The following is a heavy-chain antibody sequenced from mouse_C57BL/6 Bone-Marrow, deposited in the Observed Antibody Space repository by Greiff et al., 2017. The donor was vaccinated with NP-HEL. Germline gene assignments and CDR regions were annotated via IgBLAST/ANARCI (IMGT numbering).Heavy chain of an antibody. D-gene: IGHD2-2*01. Sequence: VQVVESGPELVKPGASVKISCKASGYAFSSSWMNWVKQRPGKGLEWIGRIYPGDGDTNYNGKFKGKATLTADKSSSTAYMQLSSLTSEDSAVYFCASGKMVTNWFAYWGQGTLVTVSA. CDR1: GYAFSSSW. V-gene: IGHV1-82*01. J-gene: IGHJ3*01. CDR2: IYPGDGDT. CDR3: ASGKMVTNWFAY.